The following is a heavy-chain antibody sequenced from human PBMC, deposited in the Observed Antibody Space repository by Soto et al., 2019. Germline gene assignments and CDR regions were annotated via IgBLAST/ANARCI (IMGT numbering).Heavy chain of an antibody. CDR1: GYTFTNYW. Sequence: GESLKISCKGFGYTFTNYWIGWVRQMPGKGPEWMGIIYPGDSDTKYNPSFQGQVTISADKSITTTYLQWSSLKASGTAIYYCAGSIFYYGMDVWGQGTTVTVSS. V-gene: IGHV5-51*01. D-gene: IGHD6-6*01. CDR3: AGSIFYYGMDV. CDR2: IYPGDSDT. J-gene: IGHJ6*02.